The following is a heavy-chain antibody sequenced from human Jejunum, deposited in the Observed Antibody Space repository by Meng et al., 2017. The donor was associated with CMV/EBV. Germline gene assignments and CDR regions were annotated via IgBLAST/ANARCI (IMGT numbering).Heavy chain of an antibody. D-gene: IGHD6-19*01. CDR3: ARGGDISETTAH. V-gene: IGHV4-59*01. CDR1: GGSISASS. J-gene: IGHJ4*02. Sequence: CPVSGGSISASSWSWIRQSPGKGLEWIGYIHNSGSTQYTPSLKSRVTMSIDTSKNQFSLKLRSVTAADTAVYYCARGGDISETTAHWGQGRLVTVSS. CDR2: IHNSGST.